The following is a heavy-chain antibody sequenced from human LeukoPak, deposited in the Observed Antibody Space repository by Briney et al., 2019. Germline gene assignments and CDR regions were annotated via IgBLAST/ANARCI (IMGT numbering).Heavy chain of an antibody. CDR1: GFTCSSYS. CDR2: ISSSSSYI. Sequence: GGSLRLSCAASGFTCSSYSMNWVRQGPGKGLEWVSSISSSSSYIYYADSVKGRFTISGDNAKNSLYLQMNSLRAEDTAVYYCASFIVVVPAAIGYYYYGMDVWGKGTTVTVSS. V-gene: IGHV3-21*01. J-gene: IGHJ6*04. D-gene: IGHD2-2*02. CDR3: ASFIVVVPAAIGYYYYGMDV.